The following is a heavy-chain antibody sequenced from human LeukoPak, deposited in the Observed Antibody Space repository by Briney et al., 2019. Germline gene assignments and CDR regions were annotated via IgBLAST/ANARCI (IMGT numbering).Heavy chain of an antibody. J-gene: IGHJ4*02. CDR1: GFTFSSYS. V-gene: IGHV3-21*01. CDR2: ISSSSSYI. CDR3: ARGQGGYDSSGYYYEPYYFDY. Sequence: PGGSLRLSCAASGFTFSSYSMNWVRQAPGKGLEWVSSISSSSSYIYYADSVKGRFTISRDNAKNSLYLQMNSLRAEDTAVYYCARGQGGYDSSGYYYEPYYFDYWGQGTLVTVSS. D-gene: IGHD3-22*01.